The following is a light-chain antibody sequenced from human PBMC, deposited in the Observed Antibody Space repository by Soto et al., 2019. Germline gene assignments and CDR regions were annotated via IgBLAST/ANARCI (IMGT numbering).Light chain of an antibody. V-gene: IGKV1-5*01. Sequence: DIQRTQSPSTLSASEGARVTFPCRASHSISSWLAWYQQKPGKAPNLLIYAASTLESGVPSRFSGSGSGTEFTLTISSLQPDDFATYYCQQYNSYWTFGQGTKVDI. CDR2: AAS. CDR3: QQYNSYWT. J-gene: IGKJ1*01. CDR1: HSISSW.